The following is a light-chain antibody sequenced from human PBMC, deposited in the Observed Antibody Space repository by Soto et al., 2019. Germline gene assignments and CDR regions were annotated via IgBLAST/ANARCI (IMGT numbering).Light chain of an antibody. Sequence: QSVLTQPPSVSGAPGQRVTISCTESSSNIGAGYDVHWYQQLPGTAPKLLIYGNSNRPSGVPDRFSGSKSGTSASLAITGLQAADEADYYCQSYDSSLSGGVFGGGTKVTVL. J-gene: IGLJ3*02. CDR3: QSYDSSLSGGV. CDR1: SSNIGAGYD. CDR2: GNS. V-gene: IGLV1-40*01.